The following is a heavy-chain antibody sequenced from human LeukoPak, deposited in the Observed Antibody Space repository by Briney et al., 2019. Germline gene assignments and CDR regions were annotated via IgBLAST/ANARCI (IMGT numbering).Heavy chain of an antibody. D-gene: IGHD3-22*01. CDR3: ASFDYDSSGYPYYFDY. V-gene: IGHV4-34*01. CDR1: EFSVGSNY. J-gene: IGHJ4*02. CDR2: INHSGST. Sequence: GSLRLSCAASEFSVGSNYMTWVRQAPGKGLEWIGEINHSGSTNYNPSLKSRVTISVDTSKNQFSLKLSSVTAADTAVYYCASFDYDSSGYPYYFDYWGQGTLVTVSS.